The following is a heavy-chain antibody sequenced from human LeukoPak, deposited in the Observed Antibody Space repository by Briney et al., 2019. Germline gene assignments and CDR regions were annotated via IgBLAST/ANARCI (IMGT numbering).Heavy chain of an antibody. Sequence: ASVKVSCKASGYTFTSYYMHWVRQAPGQGLEWMGWINPNSGGTNYAQKFQGRVTMTRDTSISTAYMELSRLRSDDTAVYYCARVRNGNIVVVPAARNDAFDIWGQGTMVTVSS. J-gene: IGHJ3*02. CDR1: GYTFTSYY. CDR2: INPNSGGT. D-gene: IGHD2-2*01. V-gene: IGHV1-2*02. CDR3: ARVRNGNIVVVPAARNDAFDI.